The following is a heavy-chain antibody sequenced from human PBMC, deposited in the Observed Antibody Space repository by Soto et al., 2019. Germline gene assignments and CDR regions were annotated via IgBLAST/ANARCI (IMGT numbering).Heavy chain of an antibody. Sequence: QVQLVQSGAEVKKPGASVKVSCKASGYTFTSYGISWVRQAPGQGLEWMGWISAYNGNTNYAQKLQGRVAMTTRTSTSTAHMELRSLRSDDTAVYYCARAYINYYYYGMDVWGQGTTVTVSS. CDR1: GYTFTSYG. D-gene: IGHD4-4*01. J-gene: IGHJ6*02. CDR2: ISAYNGNT. V-gene: IGHV1-18*01. CDR3: ARAYINYYYYGMDV.